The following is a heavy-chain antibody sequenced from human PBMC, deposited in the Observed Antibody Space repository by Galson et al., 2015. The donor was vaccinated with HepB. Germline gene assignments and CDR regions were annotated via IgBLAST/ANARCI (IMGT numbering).Heavy chain of an antibody. Sequence: SVKVSCKASGYTFTSYYMHWVRQAPGQGLEWMGIINPSGGSTSYAQKFQGRVTMTRDTSTSTVYMELSSLRSEDTAVYYCARDIALFTTVTTVNWFDPWGQGTLVTVSS. D-gene: IGHD4-11*01. J-gene: IGHJ5*02. CDR3: ARDIALFTTVTTVNWFDP. V-gene: IGHV1-46*01. CDR2: INPSGGST. CDR1: GYTFTSYY.